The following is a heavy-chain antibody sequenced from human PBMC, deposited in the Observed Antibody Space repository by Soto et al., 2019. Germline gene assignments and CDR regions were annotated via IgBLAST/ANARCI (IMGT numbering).Heavy chain of an antibody. Sequence: QPGGSLRLSCAASGFTFSSYSMNWVRQAPGKGLEWVSYISSSSSTIYYADSVKGRFTISRDNAKNSLYLQMNSLRAEDTAVYYCARDHKKFVGGQNKGEYDYIWGDDAFDIWGQGTMVTVSS. CDR3: ARDHKKFVGGQNKGEYDYIWGDDAFDI. CDR1: GFTFSSYS. J-gene: IGHJ3*02. D-gene: IGHD3-16*01. V-gene: IGHV3-48*01. CDR2: ISSSSSTI.